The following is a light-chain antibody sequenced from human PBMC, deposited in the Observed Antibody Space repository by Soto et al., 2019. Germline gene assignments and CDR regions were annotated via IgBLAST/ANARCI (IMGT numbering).Light chain of an antibody. CDR2: DVS. J-gene: IGLJ1*01. Sequence: QSVLTQPASVSGSPGQSITISCAGTSRDVGGYNYVSWYQQHPGKAPKLMIYDVSTRPSGVSNPFSRSKSGTTASLTISGLQAEDEADYYCSSYTSSTPYGFGTGTKVTVL. CDR1: SRDVGGYNY. V-gene: IGLV2-14*01. CDR3: SSYTSSTPYG.